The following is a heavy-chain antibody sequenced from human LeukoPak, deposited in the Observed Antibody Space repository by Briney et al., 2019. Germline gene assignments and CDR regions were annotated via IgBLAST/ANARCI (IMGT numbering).Heavy chain of an antibody. Sequence: SETLSLTCAVSGGSIRSTLYYWAWIRQPPGKGLEWIGNVYYTGNTYYNPSLKSRVTISVDTSKNQFSLTLSSVTAADTAVYYCSSVRRGFGESSKYYSYYYMDVWGNGTTVTISS. CDR2: VYYTGNT. J-gene: IGHJ6*03. V-gene: IGHV4-39*01. CDR1: GGSIRSTLYY. D-gene: IGHD3-10*01. CDR3: SSVRRGFGESSKYYSYYYMDV.